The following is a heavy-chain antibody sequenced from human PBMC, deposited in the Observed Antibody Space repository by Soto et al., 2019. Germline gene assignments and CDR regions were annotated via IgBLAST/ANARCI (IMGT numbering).Heavy chain of an antibody. J-gene: IGHJ4*02. CDR1: GGSFSGYY. V-gene: IGHV4-34*01. CDR3: ARAVITIFGVVITGFDY. D-gene: IGHD3-3*01. CDR2: INHSGST. Sequence: PSETLSLTCAVYGGSFSGYYWSWIRQPPGKGLEWIGEINHSGSTNYNPSLKSRVTISVDTSKNQFSLKLSSVTAADTAVYYCARAVITIFGVVITGFDYWGQGTLVTVSS.